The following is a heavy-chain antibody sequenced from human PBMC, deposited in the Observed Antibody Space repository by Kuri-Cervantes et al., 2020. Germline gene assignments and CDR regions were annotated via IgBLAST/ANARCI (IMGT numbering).Heavy chain of an antibody. Sequence: GGSLRLSCAASGFTFSSYSMTWVRQAPGKGLEWVSSISSSSDYIYYADSLKGRFTISRDNAKSSSYLQMNNLRAEDTAVYFCARGHYGLDIWGQGTTVTVSS. CDR3: ARGHYGLDI. J-gene: IGHJ6*02. CDR2: ISSSSDYI. V-gene: IGHV3-21*01. CDR1: GFTFSSYS.